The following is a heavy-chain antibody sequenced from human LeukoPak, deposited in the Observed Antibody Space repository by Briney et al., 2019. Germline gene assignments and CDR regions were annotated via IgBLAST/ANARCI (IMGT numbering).Heavy chain of an antibody. D-gene: IGHD1-20*01. Sequence: PSETLSLTCSVSGGSISSSSYYWGWIRQPPGKGLEWIGSIYYSGSTYYNPSLTSRVTISVDTSKNQFSLRLSSVTAADTAVYYCATSLTGTQFGVGYWGQGTLVTVSS. CDR1: GGSISSSSYY. CDR3: ATSLTGTQFGVGY. V-gene: IGHV4-39*01. J-gene: IGHJ4*02. CDR2: IYYSGST.